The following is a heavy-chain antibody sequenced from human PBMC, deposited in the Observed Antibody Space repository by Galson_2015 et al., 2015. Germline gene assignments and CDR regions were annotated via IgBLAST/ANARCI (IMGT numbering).Heavy chain of an antibody. Sequence: SESLSLTCAVSGGSISSSNWWSWVRQPPGKGLEWIGEIYHSGSTNYNPSLKRRVTISVDKSKNQFSLKLSSVTAADTGVYFCARDTTVTTFGAPGWFDPWGQGTLVTASS. CDR3: ARDTTVTTFGAPGWFDP. D-gene: IGHD4-17*01. V-gene: IGHV4-4*02. CDR1: GGSISSSNW. CDR2: IYHSGST. J-gene: IGHJ5*02.